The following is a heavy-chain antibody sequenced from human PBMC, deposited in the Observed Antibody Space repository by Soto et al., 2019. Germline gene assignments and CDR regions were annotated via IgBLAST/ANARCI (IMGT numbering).Heavy chain of an antibody. J-gene: IGHJ4*02. V-gene: IGHV3-23*01. CDR1: GFTFNSYT. Sequence: GGSLRLSCAASGFTFNSYTMAWVRHAPGKGLEWVSAISGSCGSPSYADSVKGRFTISRDNSKNTLYLQMNSLRAEDTAVYYCAKDRGLPRFDYRGQGTLVTDSS. CDR3: AKDRGLPRFDY. CDR2: ISGSCGSP. D-gene: IGHD4-17*01.